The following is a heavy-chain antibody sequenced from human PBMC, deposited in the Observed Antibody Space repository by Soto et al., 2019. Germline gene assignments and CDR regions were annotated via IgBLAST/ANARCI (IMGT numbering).Heavy chain of an antibody. D-gene: IGHD2-2*01. V-gene: IGHV3-66*01. J-gene: IGHJ6*04. CDR3: ARDTPYCSSTSCYVGALDV. Sequence: GGSLRLSCAASGFTVSSNYMSWVRQAPGKGLEWVSVIYSGGSTYYADSVKGRFTISRDNSKNTLYFQMNSLRAEDTAGYYCARDTPYCSSTSCYVGALDVWGKGTTVTVSS. CDR1: GFTVSSNY. CDR2: IYSGGST.